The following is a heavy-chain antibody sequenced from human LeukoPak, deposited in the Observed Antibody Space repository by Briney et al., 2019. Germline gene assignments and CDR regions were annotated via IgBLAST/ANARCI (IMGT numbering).Heavy chain of an antibody. CDR3: ARLTMVRGGPSNWFDP. Sequence: PSETLSLTCVVSGGSVSGYYWGWIRQPPGRGLEWIGYVYYSGSTNYNPSFKSRITISVDTSRNQFSLQLSSVTAADTAMYYCARLTMVRGGPSNWFDPWGQGTLVTVSS. D-gene: IGHD3-10*01. CDR2: VYYSGST. CDR1: GGSVSGYY. V-gene: IGHV4-59*02. J-gene: IGHJ5*02.